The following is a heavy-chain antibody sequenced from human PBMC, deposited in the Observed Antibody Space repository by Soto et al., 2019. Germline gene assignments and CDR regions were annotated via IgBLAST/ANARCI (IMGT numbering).Heavy chain of an antibody. V-gene: IGHV4-59*01. CDR3: ARGDSDLAVSEAAY. Sequence: QMQMQESGPRLVKPSETLSLTCTVSGASITDSYWSWIRQPPEKGLEWIGYIYFSGVATYNPSLKSRAPMSRDTSKKEFSLKLTSVTAADTAIYYCARGDSDLAVSEAAYWGQGTLVTVSS. CDR2: IYFSGVA. J-gene: IGHJ1*01. CDR1: GASITDSY. D-gene: IGHD2-15*01.